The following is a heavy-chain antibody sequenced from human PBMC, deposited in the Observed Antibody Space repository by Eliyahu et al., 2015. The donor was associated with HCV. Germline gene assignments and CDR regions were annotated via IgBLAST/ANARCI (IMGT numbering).Heavy chain of an antibody. CDR1: GFAFSSYW. V-gene: IGHV3-74*01. J-gene: IGHJ3*02. Sequence: EVHLVESGGGLVQPGGSLRLSCAASGFAFSSYWMXWVRQGAGKGLVWVSRIDFDGSNPSYADSVKGRFTVSRDNAKNTVYLQMNSLRGEDTAVYYCVRDFGERGSTNAFDIWGQGTMVTVSS. CDR3: VRDFGERGSTNAFDI. CDR2: IDFDGSNP. D-gene: IGHD3-16*01.